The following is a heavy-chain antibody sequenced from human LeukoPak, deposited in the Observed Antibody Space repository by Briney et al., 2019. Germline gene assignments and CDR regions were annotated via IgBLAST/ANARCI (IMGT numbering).Heavy chain of an antibody. J-gene: IGHJ6*02. CDR3: ARGYSSSWYTGVYYYYYGMDV. CDR2: IYSGGST. CDR1: GFTFSSYA. D-gene: IGHD6-13*01. V-gene: IGHV3-66*01. Sequence: PGRSLRLSCAASGFTFSSYAMSWVRQAPGKGLEWVSVIYSGGSTYYADSVKGRFTISRDNSKNTLYLQMNSLRAEDTAVYYCARGYSSSWYTGVYYYYYGMDVWGQGTTVTVSS.